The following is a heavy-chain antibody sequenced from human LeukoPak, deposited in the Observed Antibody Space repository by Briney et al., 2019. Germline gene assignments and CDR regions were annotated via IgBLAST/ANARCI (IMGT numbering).Heavy chain of an antibody. D-gene: IGHD6-19*01. J-gene: IGHJ4*02. V-gene: IGHV3-30-3*01. CDR2: ISYDGSNK. Sequence: PGRSLRLSCAASGFTFSSYAVHWVRQAPGKGLEWVAVISYDGSNKYYADSVKGRFTISRDNSKNTLYLQMNSLRAEDTAVYYCAREPLYNNGWQRHLDSWGQGTLVTVSS. CDR1: GFTFSSYA. CDR3: AREPLYNNGWQRHLDS.